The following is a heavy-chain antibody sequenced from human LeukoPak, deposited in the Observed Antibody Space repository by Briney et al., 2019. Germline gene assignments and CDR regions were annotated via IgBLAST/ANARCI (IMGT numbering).Heavy chain of an antibody. Sequence: GGSLRLSCAASGFTFSSYAMHWVRQAPGKGLEWVAVISYDGSNKYYADSVKGRFTISRDNSKNTLYLQMNSLRAEDTAVYYCARDPYYYGSGIFDYWGQGTLVTVSS. CDR1: GFTFSSYA. CDR3: ARDPYYYGSGIFDY. CDR2: ISYDGSNK. D-gene: IGHD3-10*01. V-gene: IGHV3-30-3*01. J-gene: IGHJ4*02.